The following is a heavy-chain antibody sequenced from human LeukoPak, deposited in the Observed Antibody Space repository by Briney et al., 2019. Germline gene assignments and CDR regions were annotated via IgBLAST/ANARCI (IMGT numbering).Heavy chain of an antibody. CDR2: IYDSGST. Sequence: SETLSLTCTVSGGSISSSSYYWGWIRQPPGKGREWIVSIYDSGSTYDNPSLKSRVTISVNTSKNQFSLKLSSVPAADTAVYYCARGGVAATLSWFDPWGQGTLVTVSS. J-gene: IGHJ5*02. D-gene: IGHD2-15*01. CDR1: GGSISSSSYY. V-gene: IGHV4-39*01. CDR3: ARGGVAATLSWFDP.